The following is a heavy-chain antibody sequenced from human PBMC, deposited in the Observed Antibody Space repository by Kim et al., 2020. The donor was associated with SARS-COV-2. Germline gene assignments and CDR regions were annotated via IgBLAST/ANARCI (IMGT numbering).Heavy chain of an antibody. J-gene: IGHJ6*02. CDR2: INPSGGST. V-gene: IGHV1-46*01. CDR1: GYTFTSYY. Sequence: ASVKVSCKASGYTFTSYYMHWVRQAPGQGLEWMGIINPSGGSTSYAQKFQGRVTMTRDTSTSTVYMELSSLRSEDTAVYYCARDSPRIAAAGYYYYYGMDVWGQGTTVTVSS. CDR3: ARDSPRIAAAGYYYYYGMDV. D-gene: IGHD6-13*01.